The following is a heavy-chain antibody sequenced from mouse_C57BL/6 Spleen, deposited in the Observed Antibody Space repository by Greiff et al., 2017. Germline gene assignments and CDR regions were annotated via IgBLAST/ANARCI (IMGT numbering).Heavy chain of an antibody. D-gene: IGHD2-4*01. V-gene: IGHV1-82*01. J-gene: IGHJ4*01. CDR1: GYAFSSSW. CDR3: ARSDDYDGGYAMDY. Sequence: QVQLKESGPELVKPGASVKISCKASGYAFSSSWMNWVKQRPGKGLEWIGRIYPGDGDTNYNGKFKGKATLTADKSSSTAYMQLSSLTSEDSAVSFCARSDDYDGGYAMDYWGQGTSVTVSS. CDR2: IYPGDGDT.